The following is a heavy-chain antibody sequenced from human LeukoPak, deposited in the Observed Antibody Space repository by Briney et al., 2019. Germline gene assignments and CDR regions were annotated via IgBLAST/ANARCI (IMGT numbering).Heavy chain of an antibody. D-gene: IGHD3-10*01. CDR1: GYTFTSYD. CDR2: INPSGGST. Sequence: ASVKVSCKASGYTFTSYDMHWVRQAPGQGLEWMGIINPSGGSTSYAQKFQGRVTMTRDTSTSTVYMELSSLRSEDTAVYYCARAPSPHYYGSGSYYKYWGQGTLVTVSS. V-gene: IGHV1-46*01. J-gene: IGHJ4*02. CDR3: ARAPSPHYYGSGSYYKY.